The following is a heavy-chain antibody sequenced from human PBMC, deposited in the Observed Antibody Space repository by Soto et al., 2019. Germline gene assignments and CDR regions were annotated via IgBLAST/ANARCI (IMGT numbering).Heavy chain of an antibody. CDR1: GFTLNKFP. V-gene: IGHV3-30-3*01. Sequence: QVVVTESGGSVVQPGKSLRRSCVASGFTLNKFPTHWVRQAPGKGLEWVAIVSPDGNQKSYADSVQGRFSISRDNSKKTVYLQMNGLRREDTALYYCASQQQRLLGGVSSYCDHWGLGTLVIVSS. CDR3: ASQQQRLLGGVSSYCDH. CDR2: VSPDGNQK. D-gene: IGHD3-16*01. J-gene: IGHJ5*02.